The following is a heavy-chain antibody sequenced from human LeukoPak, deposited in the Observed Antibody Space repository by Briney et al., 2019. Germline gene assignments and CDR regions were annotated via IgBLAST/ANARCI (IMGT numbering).Heavy chain of an antibody. CDR2: ISSSSSAI. CDR3: AKEHGDYRGGAFDI. CDR1: GFTFSTYS. V-gene: IGHV3-48*04. D-gene: IGHD4-17*01. J-gene: IGHJ3*02. Sequence: GGSLRLSCAASGFTFSTYSMNWVRQAPGKGLEWVSYISSSSSAIYYADSVKGRFTISRDNAKNSLYLQMNSLRAEDTAVYYCAKEHGDYRGGAFDIWGQGTMVTVSS.